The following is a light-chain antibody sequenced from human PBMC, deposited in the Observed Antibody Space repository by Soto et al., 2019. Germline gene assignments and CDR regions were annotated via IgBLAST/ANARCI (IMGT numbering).Light chain of an antibody. CDR1: SSSVSTSFF. V-gene: IGLV8-61*01. Sequence: QSVVTQEPSLSVSPGGTVTLTCGLRSSSVSTSFFPSWHQQTPGQAPRTLIYSTNIRSSGVPDRFSGSILGNKAALTITGAQADDECDYYCVLYVGSGIWVFGGGTKLTVL. J-gene: IGLJ3*02. CDR3: VLYVGSGIWV. CDR2: STN.